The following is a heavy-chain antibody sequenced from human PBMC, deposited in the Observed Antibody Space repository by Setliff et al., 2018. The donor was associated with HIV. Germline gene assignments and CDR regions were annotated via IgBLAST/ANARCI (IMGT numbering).Heavy chain of an antibody. V-gene: IGHV4-4*02. CDR3: ARSITMIIVAPGAFDI. CDR1: GGYISSSNW. CDR2: IYHSGST. J-gene: IGHJ3*02. Sequence: SETLSLTCAVSGGYISSSNWWSWVRQPPGKGLEWIGEIYHSGSTKYNPSLKSRVTISLEKSKNQFSLKLSSVTATDTAVYYCARSITMIIVAPGAFDIWGQGTMVTVSS. D-gene: IGHD3-22*01.